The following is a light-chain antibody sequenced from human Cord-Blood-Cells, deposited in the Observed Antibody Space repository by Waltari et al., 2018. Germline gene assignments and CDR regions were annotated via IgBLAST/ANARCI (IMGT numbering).Light chain of an antibody. J-gene: IGKJ4*01. V-gene: IGKV3-11*01. CDR3: QQRSNWPPLT. CDR1: QSVSSY. Sequence: EIVFTQSPPTLSLSPGERATLPCRASQSVSSYLAWYQQKPGQAPRLLIYDASNRATGIPARFSGSGSGTDFTLTISSLEPEDFAVYYCQQRSNWPPLTFGGGTKVEIK. CDR2: DAS.